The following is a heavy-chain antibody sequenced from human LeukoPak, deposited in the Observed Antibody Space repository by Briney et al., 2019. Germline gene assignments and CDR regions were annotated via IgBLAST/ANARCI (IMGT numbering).Heavy chain of an antibody. CDR2: INPDSGDT. J-gene: IGHJ3*02. V-gene: IGHV1-2*02. D-gene: IGHD2-8*01. CDR1: GYTFTGYY. Sequence: ASVKVSCKASGYTFTGYYMHWVRQAPGQGLEWMGSINPDSGDTNYAQNLQGRVTMTRDTSINTAYLDLSRLRPDDTAVYYCAIMGDTFDIWGQGTKVTVSS. CDR3: AIMGDTFDI.